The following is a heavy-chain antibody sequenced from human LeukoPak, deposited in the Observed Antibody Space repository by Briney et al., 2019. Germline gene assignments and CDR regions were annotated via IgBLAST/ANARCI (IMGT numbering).Heavy chain of an antibody. CDR1: GESFSGYY. CDR3: ASCDCSSTSCYPNYYYYYMDV. CDR2: INHSGST. D-gene: IGHD2-2*01. J-gene: IGHJ6*03. Sequence: SETLSLTCAVYGESFSGYYWSWIRQPPGKGLEWIGEINHSGSTNYNPSLKSRVTISVDTSKNQFSLKLSSVTAADTAVYYCASCDCSSTSCYPNYYYYYMDVWGKGTTVTVSS. V-gene: IGHV4-34*01.